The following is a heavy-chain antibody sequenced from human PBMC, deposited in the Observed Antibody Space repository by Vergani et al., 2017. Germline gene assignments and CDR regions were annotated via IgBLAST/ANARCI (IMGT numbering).Heavy chain of an antibody. V-gene: IGHV3-30*03. D-gene: IGHD2-15*01. CDR1: GFTSSYYG. J-gene: IGHJ1*01. CDR3: ATKSCGTPRCQIGDFRE. CDR2: ISYDGTQK. Sequence: QVHLVESGGGVVQPGRSLRLSCVVSGFTSSYYGMHWVRQAPGKGLEWVAVISYDGTQKYYADSVKGRFTISRDNSKSTLYLQMNSLRTDDTAVYYCATKSCGTPRCQIGDFREWGQGTLVTVS.